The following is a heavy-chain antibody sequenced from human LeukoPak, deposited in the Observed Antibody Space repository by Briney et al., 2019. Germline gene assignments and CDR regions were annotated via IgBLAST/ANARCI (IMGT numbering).Heavy chain of an antibody. Sequence: SETLSLTCAVYGGSFSGYYWSWIRQPPGKGLEWIGEINHSGSTNYNPCLKSRVTISVDTSKNQFSLKLSSVTAADTAVYYCARGLRIGRGYYFDYWGQGTLVTVSS. D-gene: IGHD5/OR15-5a*01. CDR3: ARGLRIGRGYYFDY. CDR1: GGSFSGYY. V-gene: IGHV4-34*01. CDR2: INHSGST. J-gene: IGHJ4*02.